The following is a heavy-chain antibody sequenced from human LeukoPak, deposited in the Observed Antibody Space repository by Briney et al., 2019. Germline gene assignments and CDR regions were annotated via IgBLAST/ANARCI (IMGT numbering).Heavy chain of an antibody. D-gene: IGHD1-1*01. J-gene: IGHJ4*02. CDR2: INHSGST. CDR3: ARVGWNDDGLNYFDY. Sequence: SETLSLTCAVYGGSFSGYYWSWIRRPPGKGLEWIGEINHSGSTNYNPSLKSRVTISVDTSKNQFSLKLSSVTAADTAVYYCARVGWNDDGLNYFDYWGQGTLVTVSS. V-gene: IGHV4-34*01. CDR1: GGSFSGYY.